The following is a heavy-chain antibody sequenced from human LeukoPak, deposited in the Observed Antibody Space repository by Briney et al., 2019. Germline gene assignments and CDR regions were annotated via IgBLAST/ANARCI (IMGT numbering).Heavy chain of an antibody. J-gene: IGHJ3*02. V-gene: IGHV3-30-3*01. CDR2: ISYDGSSK. D-gene: IGHD1-26*01. CDR1: GFTFSSYA. Sequence: GGSLRLSCAASGFTFSSYAMSWVRQAPGKGLEWVAVISYDGSSKYYADSVKGRFTISRDNSKNTLYLQMNSLRAEDTAVYYCARTYNLDIYSGSYSGAFDIWGQGTMVTVSS. CDR3: ARTYNLDIYSGSYSGAFDI.